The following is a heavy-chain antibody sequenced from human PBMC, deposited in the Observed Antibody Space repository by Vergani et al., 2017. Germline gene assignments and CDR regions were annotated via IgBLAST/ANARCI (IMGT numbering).Heavy chain of an antibody. CDR2: ISAYNGNT. V-gene: IGHV1-18*01. CDR3: ARVSVDTAMVTFFDGMDV. CDR1: GYTFTSYG. D-gene: IGHD5-18*01. J-gene: IGHJ6*02. Sequence: QVQLVQSGAEVKKPGSSVKVSCKASGYTFTSYGISWVRQAPGQGLEWMGWISAYNGNTNYAQKLQGRVTMTTDTSTSTAYMELRSLRSDDTAVYYCARVSVDTAMVTFFDGMDVWGQGTTVTVSS.